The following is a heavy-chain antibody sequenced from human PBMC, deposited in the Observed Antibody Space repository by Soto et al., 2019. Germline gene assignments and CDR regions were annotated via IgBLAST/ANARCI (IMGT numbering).Heavy chain of an antibody. CDR3: ARVSHGLTGDDAFDI. J-gene: IGHJ3*02. CDR1: GYTFTSYY. CDR2: INPSGGST. Sequence: RASVKVSCKASGYTFTSYYMHWVRQAPGQGLEWMGIINPSGGSTSYAQKFQGRVTMTRDTSTSTVYMGLSSLRSEDTAVYYCARVSHGLTGDDAFDIWGQGTMVTVSS. D-gene: IGHD3-16*01. V-gene: IGHV1-46*01.